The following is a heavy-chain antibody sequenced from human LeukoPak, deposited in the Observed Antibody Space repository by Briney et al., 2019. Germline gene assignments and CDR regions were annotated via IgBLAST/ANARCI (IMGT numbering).Heavy chain of an antibody. D-gene: IGHD5-18*01. J-gene: IGHJ4*02. CDR1: GFTFSDYY. Sequence: GRSLRLSCAASGFTFSDYYMSWIRQAPGKGLEWVSYISSSGSTIYYADSVKGRFTISRDNAKNSLYLQMNSLRAEDTAVYYCAGTDTAMVNFDYWGQGTLVTVSS. CDR2: ISSSGSTI. CDR3: AGTDTAMVNFDY. V-gene: IGHV3-11*04.